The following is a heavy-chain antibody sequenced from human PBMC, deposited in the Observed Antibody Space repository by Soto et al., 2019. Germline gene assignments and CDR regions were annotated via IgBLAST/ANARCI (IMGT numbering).Heavy chain of an antibody. V-gene: IGHV1-3*01. J-gene: IGHJ4*02. CDR2: INAGNGNT. Sequence: ASVKVSCKASGYTFTSYAMHWVRQAPGQRLEWMGWINAGNGNTKYSQKFQGRVTITRDTSASTAYMELSSLRSEDTAVYYCARAHYDILTGYYSLLTDSWGQGTVVTVSS. CDR1: GYTFTSYA. D-gene: IGHD3-9*01. CDR3: ARAHYDILTGYYSLLTDS.